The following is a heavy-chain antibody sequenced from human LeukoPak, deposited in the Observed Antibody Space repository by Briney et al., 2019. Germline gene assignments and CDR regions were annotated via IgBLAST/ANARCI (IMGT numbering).Heavy chain of an antibody. D-gene: IGHD3-22*01. J-gene: IGHJ3*02. V-gene: IGHV4-59*01. CDR3: ARAYYYDSSARARGAFDI. CDR2: IYYSGST. Sequence: PSETLSLTCTVSGGSISSYYWSWIRQPPGKGLEWIGYIYYSGSTNYNPPLKSRVTISVDTSKNQFSLKLSSVTAADTAVYYCARAYYYDSSARARGAFDIWGQGTMVTVSS. CDR1: GGSISSYY.